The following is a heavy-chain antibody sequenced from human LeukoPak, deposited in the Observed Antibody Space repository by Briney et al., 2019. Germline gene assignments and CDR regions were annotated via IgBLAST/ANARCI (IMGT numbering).Heavy chain of an antibody. CDR1: GGSFSGYY. V-gene: IGHV4-34*01. J-gene: IGHJ4*02. CDR3: AAAAGTRYFDY. CDR2: INHSGST. D-gene: IGHD6-13*01. Sequence: SETLSLTCAVYGGSFSGYYWSWIRQPPGKGLEWIGEINHSGSTNYNPSLKSRVTISVDTSKNQFSLKLSSVTAADTGVYYCAAAAGTRYFDYWGQGTLVTVSS.